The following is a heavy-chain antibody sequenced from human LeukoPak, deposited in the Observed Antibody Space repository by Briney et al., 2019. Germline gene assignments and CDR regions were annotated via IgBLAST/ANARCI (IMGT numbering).Heavy chain of an antibody. CDR3: ARALEIDSITYYYRYFQH. CDR1: GFTFSSFG. CDR2: ISYDGSNK. Sequence: GGSLRLSCAASGFTFSSFGMHWVRQAPGKGLEWVAVISYDGSNKYYADSVKGRFTISRDNSKNTLYLQMNSLRAEDTAVYYCARALEIDSITYYYRYFQHWGQGTLVTVSS. J-gene: IGHJ1*01. V-gene: IGHV3-30*03. D-gene: IGHD3-22*01.